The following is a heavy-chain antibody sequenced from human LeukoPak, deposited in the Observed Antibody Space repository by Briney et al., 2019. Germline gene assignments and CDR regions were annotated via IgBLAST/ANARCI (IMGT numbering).Heavy chain of an antibody. D-gene: IGHD6-6*01. CDR2: ISSSSSYI. CDR3: ARAPEQLFPFFDY. Sequence: PGGSLRLSWAASGXTFSSYSMNWVRQAPGKGLEWVSSISSSSSYIYYADSVKGRFTISTDNAKNSLYLQMNSLRAEDTAVYYCARAPEQLFPFFDYWGQGTLVTVSS. V-gene: IGHV3-21*01. J-gene: IGHJ4*02. CDR1: GXTFSSYS.